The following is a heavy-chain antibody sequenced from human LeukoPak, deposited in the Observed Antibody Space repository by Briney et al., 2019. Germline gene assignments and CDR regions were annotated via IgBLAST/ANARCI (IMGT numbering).Heavy chain of an antibody. CDR3: AQAWRWLQLNY. CDR1: GFTFSRHG. J-gene: IGHJ4*02. CDR2: ISYDGSNK. V-gene: IGHV3-30*18. Sequence: GGSLRLSCAASGFTFSRHGMHWVRQAPGKGLEWVAVISYDGSNKYYADSVKGRFTISRDNSMSTLYLQMNSLRDEDTAVYYCAQAWRWLQLNYWGQGTLVTVSS. D-gene: IGHD5-24*01.